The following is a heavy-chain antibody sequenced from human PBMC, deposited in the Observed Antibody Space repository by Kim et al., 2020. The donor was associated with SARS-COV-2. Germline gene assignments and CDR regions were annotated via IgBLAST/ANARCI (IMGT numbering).Heavy chain of an antibody. V-gene: IGHV4-31*03. CDR2: IYYSGST. CDR3: AREGYLLGGGMDV. Sequence: SETLSLTCTVSGGSISSGGYYWSWIRQHPGKGLEWIGYIYYSGSTYYNPSLKSRVTISVDTSKNQFSLKLSSVTAADTAVYYCAREGYLLGGGMDVWGQGTTVTVSS. D-gene: IGHD3-16*01. CDR1: GGSISSGGYY. J-gene: IGHJ6*02.